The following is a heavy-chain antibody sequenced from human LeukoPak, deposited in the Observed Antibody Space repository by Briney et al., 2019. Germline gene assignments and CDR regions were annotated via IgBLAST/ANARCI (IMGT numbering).Heavy chain of an antibody. Sequence: SSETLSLTCAVSGGSISSGGYSWSWIRQPPGKGLEWIGYIYHSGSTYYNPSLKSRVTISVDRSKNQFSLKLSSVTAADTAMYYCARGGSAPLYNWFDPWGQGTLVTVSS. CDR1: GGSISSGGYS. CDR2: IYHSGST. V-gene: IGHV4-30-2*01. J-gene: IGHJ5*02. CDR3: ARGGSAPLYNWFDP. D-gene: IGHD2-15*01.